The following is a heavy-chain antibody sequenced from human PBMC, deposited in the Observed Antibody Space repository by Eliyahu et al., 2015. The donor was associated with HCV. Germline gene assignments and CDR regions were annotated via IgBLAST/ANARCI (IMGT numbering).Heavy chain of an antibody. CDR2: IYYSGST. V-gene: IGHV4-39*01. Sequence: QLQLQESGPGLVKPSETLSLTCTVSGXSISSSSYYWGWIRQPPGKGLXWIGSIYYSGSTYYNPSLKSRVTISVDTSKNQFSLKLSSVTAADTAVYYCARHSSGWYYFDYWGQGTLVTVSS. CDR1: GXSISSSSYY. D-gene: IGHD6-19*01. CDR3: ARHSSGWYYFDY. J-gene: IGHJ4*02.